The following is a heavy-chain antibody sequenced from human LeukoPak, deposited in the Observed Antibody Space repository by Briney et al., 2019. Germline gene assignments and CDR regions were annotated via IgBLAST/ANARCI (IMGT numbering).Heavy chain of an antibody. CDR2: INHSGST. CDR1: GGSFSGYY. J-gene: IGHJ5*02. D-gene: IGHD5-12*01. Sequence: SETLSLTCAVYGGSFSGYYWSWIRQPPGKGLEWIGEINHSGSTNYNPSLKSRVTISVDTSKNQFSLKLSSVTAADTAVYYCARAGGYESWFDPWGQGTLVTVSS. V-gene: IGHV4-34*01. CDR3: ARAGGYESWFDP.